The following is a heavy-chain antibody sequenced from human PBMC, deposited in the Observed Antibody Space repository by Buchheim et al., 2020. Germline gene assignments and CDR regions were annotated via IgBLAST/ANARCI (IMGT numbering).Heavy chain of an antibody. Sequence: QVQLVESGGGVVQPGRSLRLSCAASGFTFSSYGMHWVRQAPGKGLEWVAVISYDGSNKYYADSVKGRFTISRDNSKNTLYLQMNSLRAEDTAVYYCAKDSSGSGSYYTYYYYYYGMDVWGKGTT. J-gene: IGHJ6*04. CDR3: AKDSSGSGSYYTYYYYYYGMDV. CDR2: ISYDGSNK. CDR1: GFTFSSYG. V-gene: IGHV3-30*18. D-gene: IGHD3-10*01.